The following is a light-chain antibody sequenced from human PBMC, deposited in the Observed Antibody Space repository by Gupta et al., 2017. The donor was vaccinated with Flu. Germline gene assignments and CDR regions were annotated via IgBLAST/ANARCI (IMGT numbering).Light chain of an antibody. CDR2: VVD. CDR3: RSSARSNHWV. V-gene: IGLV6-57*03. CDR1: SGSIANNY. Sequence: NFVRTQPHSVSESPGKTGTISCTRSSGSIANNYVQWYQKSPGNAHKTGIEVVDQRPSGVPERFSGSADCSSSYASTHTFALKTEDDADDYCRSSARSNHWVFGGGTKLTVL. J-gene: IGLJ3*02.